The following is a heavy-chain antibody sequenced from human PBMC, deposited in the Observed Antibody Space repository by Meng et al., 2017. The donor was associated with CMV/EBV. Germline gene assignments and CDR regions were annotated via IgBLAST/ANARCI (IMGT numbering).Heavy chain of an antibody. Sequence: SGYTFTSYYMHWVRQAPGQGLEWMGIINPSGGSTSYAQKFQGRVTMSRDTSTSTVYMELSSLRSEDTAVYYCARDLGCGGDCYSFPWGQGTLVTVSS. CDR1: GYTFTSYY. CDR2: INPSGGST. D-gene: IGHD2-21*01. V-gene: IGHV1-46*01. J-gene: IGHJ5*02. CDR3: ARDLGCGGDCYSFP.